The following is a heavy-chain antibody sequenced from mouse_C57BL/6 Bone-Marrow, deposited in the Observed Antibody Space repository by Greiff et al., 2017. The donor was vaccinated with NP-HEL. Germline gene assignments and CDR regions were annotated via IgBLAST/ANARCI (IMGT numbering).Heavy chain of an antibody. CDR1: GFTFSDYY. V-gene: IGHV5-12*01. D-gene: IGHD2-4*01. CDR3: ARHEGDDYDGVDY. CDR2: ISNGGGST. Sequence: EVNVVESGGGLVQPGGSLKLSCAASGFTFSDYYMYWVRQTPEKRLEWVAYISNGGGSTYYPDTVKGRFTISRDNAKNTLYLQMSRLKSEDTAMYYCARHEGDDYDGVDYWGQGTTLTVSS. J-gene: IGHJ2*01.